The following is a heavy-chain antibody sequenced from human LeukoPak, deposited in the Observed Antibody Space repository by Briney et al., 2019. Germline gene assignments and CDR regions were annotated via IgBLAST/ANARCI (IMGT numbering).Heavy chain of an antibody. Sequence: PGGSLRLSCEGSELTFSGYAMKWVRQAPGKGLQWVSVIGSDSTHIHYADSVRGRFTISRHNSRKTLYLQMNSLRVEDTAVYYCATYEQTTVTTEFWGQGTLVSVSS. D-gene: IGHD4-17*01. V-gene: IGHV3-23*01. J-gene: IGHJ4*02. CDR2: IGSDSTHI. CDR3: ATYEQTTVTTEF. CDR1: ELTFSGYA.